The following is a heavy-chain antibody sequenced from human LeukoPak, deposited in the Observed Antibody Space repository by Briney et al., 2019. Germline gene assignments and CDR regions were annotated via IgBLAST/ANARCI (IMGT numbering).Heavy chain of an antibody. CDR3: GHRRQSFDYHGVDV. Sequence: SGPTMVKPTQTLSLACTFSGLSLSESGVGVVWIRQPPGKALEWIGVTYWNGDKRYNPSLRSRLTITKDTSRNQEVLTMTNMDPVDTSTYYCGHRRQSFDYHGVDVWGQGTTVTVSS. J-gene: IGHJ6*02. D-gene: IGHD6-19*01. V-gene: IGHV2-5*01. CDR2: TYWNGDK. CDR1: GLSLSESGVG.